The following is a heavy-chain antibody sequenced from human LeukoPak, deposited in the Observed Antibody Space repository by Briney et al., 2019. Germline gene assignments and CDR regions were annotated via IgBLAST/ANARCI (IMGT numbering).Heavy chain of an antibody. J-gene: IGHJ4*02. CDR3: AKDGDYYDSSGSAGYFDY. CDR2: ISYDGSNK. CDR1: GFTFSSYG. V-gene: IGHV3-30*18. Sequence: GGSLRLSCAASGFTFSSYGMHWVRQAPGKGLEWVAVISYDGSNKYYADSVKGRFTISRDNFKNTLYLQMNSLRAEDTAVYYCAKDGDYYDSSGSAGYFDYWAQGTLVTVSS. D-gene: IGHD3-22*01.